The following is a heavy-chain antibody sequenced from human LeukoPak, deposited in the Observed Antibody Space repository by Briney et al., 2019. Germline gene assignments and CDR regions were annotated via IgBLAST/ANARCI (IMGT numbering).Heavy chain of an antibody. Sequence: SETLSLTCAVYGGSFSGYYWSWIRQPPGKGLEWIGEINHSGNTGYNPSLKSRVTISVDTSKNQFSLKLSSVTAADTAVYYCARGLEYYDFWSGYPIFDYWGQGTLVTVSS. CDR1: GGSFSGYY. J-gene: IGHJ4*02. V-gene: IGHV4-34*01. CDR3: ARGLEYYDFWSGYPIFDY. CDR2: INHSGNT. D-gene: IGHD3-3*01.